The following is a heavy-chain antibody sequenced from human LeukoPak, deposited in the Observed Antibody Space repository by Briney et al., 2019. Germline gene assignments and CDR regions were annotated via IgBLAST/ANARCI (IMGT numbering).Heavy chain of an antibody. V-gene: IGHV4-30-2*01. CDR3: ARANGYYGSGIPYFDF. CDR2: VYHSEST. D-gene: IGHD3-10*01. CDR1: GGSISSGDYS. J-gene: IGHJ4*02. Sequence: SQTLSLICTVSGGSISSGDYSWNWIRQPPGKGLEWIGYVYHSESTYYNPSLKRRATISLDRSKNQFSLKLTSVTTADTAVYYCARANGYYGSGIPYFDFWGQGTLVPVSS.